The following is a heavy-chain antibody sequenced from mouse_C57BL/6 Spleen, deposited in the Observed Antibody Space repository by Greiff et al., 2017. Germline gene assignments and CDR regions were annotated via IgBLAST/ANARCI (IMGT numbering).Heavy chain of an antibody. V-gene: IGHV1-52*01. CDR1: GYTFTSYW. CDR2: IDPSDSET. D-gene: IGHD2-3*01. J-gene: IGHJ3*01. Sequence: VQLQQPGAELVRPGSSVKLSCKASGYTFTSYWMHWVKQRPIQGLEWIGNIDPSDSETHYNQKFKDKATLTVDNSCSTAYMQLSSLTSEDSAVYYWARKGYDGYYAWFAYWGQGTLVTVSA. CDR3: ARKGYDGYYAWFAY.